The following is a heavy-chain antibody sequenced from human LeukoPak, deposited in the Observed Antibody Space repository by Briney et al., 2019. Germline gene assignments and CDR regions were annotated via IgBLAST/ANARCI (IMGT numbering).Heavy chain of an antibody. J-gene: IGHJ5*02. CDR2: INHSGGT. D-gene: IGHD3-10*01. CDR1: GGSFSGYY. CDR3: ARLWFGELQWFDP. V-gene: IGHV4-34*01. Sequence: SETLSLTCAVYGGSFSGYYWSWIRQPPGKGLEWIGEINHSGGTNYNPSLKSRVTISVDTSKNQFSLKLSSVTAADTAVYYCARLWFGELQWFDPWGQGTLVTVSS.